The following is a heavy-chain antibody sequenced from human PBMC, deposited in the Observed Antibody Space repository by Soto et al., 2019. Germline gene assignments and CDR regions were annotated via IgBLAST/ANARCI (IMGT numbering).Heavy chain of an antibody. CDR2: VSDRGGST. CDR3: AKDYTVTTSLYFYYYGFDV. V-gene: IGHV3-23*01. J-gene: IGHJ6*02. Sequence: PGGSLRLSCTASGFTFNHYAMSWVRQAPGKGLEWVSAVSDRGGSTKYADSVKGRFIISRDNSNSTLYLQMDSLRGEDTAVYYCAKDYTVTTSLYFYYYGFDVWGQGTTVTVSS. CDR1: GFTFNHYA. D-gene: IGHD4-17*01.